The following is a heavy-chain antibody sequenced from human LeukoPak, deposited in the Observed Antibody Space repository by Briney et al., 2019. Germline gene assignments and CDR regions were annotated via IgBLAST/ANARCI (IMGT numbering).Heavy chain of an antibody. CDR2: IKQDGSEK. D-gene: IGHD6-13*01. CDR1: GFTFSSYW. Sequence: GRSLRLSCAASGFTFSSYWMSWVRQAPGKGLEWVANIKQDGSEKFYVDSVKGRFTISRDNAKNSLYLQMNSLRPEDTAVYYCARDRIYSSSWPIKYYYYMDVWGKGTTVTVSS. J-gene: IGHJ6*03. V-gene: IGHV3-7*01. CDR3: ARDRIYSSSWPIKYYYYMDV.